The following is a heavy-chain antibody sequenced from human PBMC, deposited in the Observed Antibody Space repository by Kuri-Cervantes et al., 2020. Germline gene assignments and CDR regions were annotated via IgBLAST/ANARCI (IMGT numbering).Heavy chain of an antibody. J-gene: IGHJ4*02. CDR3: ARGLYGSGSRAHFDY. D-gene: IGHD3-10*01. CDR2: ISWNSGSI. V-gene: IGHV3-9*01. Sequence: GGSLRLSCAASGFTFDDYAMHWVRQAPGKGLEWVSGISWNSGSIGYADSVKGRFTISRDNSKNTLYLQMNSLRAEDTAVYYCARGLYGSGSRAHFDYWGQGTLVTVSS. CDR1: GFTFDDYA.